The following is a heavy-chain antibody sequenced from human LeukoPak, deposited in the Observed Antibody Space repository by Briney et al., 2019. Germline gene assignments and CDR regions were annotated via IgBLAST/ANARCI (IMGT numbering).Heavy chain of an antibody. CDR2: IYHSGST. Sequence: SETLSLTCAVSGYSISSGYYWGWIRQPPGKRLEWIGSIYHSGSTYYNPSLKSRVTISVDTSKNQFPLKLSSVTAADTAVYYCARGAPGLRDLPLFDYWGQGTLVTVSS. CDR3: ARGAPGLRDLPLFDY. V-gene: IGHV4-38-2*01. CDR1: GYSISSGYY. J-gene: IGHJ4*02. D-gene: IGHD5-12*01.